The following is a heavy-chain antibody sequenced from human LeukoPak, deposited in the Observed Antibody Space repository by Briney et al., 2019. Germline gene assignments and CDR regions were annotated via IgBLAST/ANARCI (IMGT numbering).Heavy chain of an antibody. CDR1: GFTFSSYS. CDR3: ARFLLRWEPLPFDY. J-gene: IGHJ4*02. Sequence: GGSLRLSCAASGFTFSSYSMNWVRQAPGKGLEWVSYISSSGSTIYYADSVKGRFTISRDNAKNSLYLQMNSLRAEDTAVYYCARFLLRWEPLPFDYWGQGTLVTVSS. V-gene: IGHV3-48*04. D-gene: IGHD4-23*01. CDR2: ISSSGSTI.